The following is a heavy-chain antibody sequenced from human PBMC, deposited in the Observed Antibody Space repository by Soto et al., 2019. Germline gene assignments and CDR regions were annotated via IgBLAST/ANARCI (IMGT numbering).Heavy chain of an antibody. Sequence: QITLKATGPTLVKPTQTLTLTCTFSGFSLCTSRVCVSWFRQPPGKSLEWLEIICWDDGKRYSPSLKSRLTITQDTSKKQVVLILNNVDPVDTARYFCAHRRQLGDFDSWGKGTLVTVSS. CDR3: AHRRQLGDFDS. D-gene: IGHD7-27*01. J-gene: IGHJ4*02. CDR2: ICWDDGK. CDR1: GFSLCTSRVC. V-gene: IGHV2-5*02.